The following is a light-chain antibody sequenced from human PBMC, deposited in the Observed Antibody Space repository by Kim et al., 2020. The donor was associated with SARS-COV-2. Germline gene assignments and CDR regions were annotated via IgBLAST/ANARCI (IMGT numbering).Light chain of an antibody. V-gene: IGLV2-14*01. Sequence: QSALTQPASVSGSPEQSVTISCTGTSSDVGGYNYVSWYQQHPGKAPKLIIYDVTKRPSGVSTRFSGSKSGNTASLTISGLQAGDEADYYCSSYTSSNTLVFGGGTQLTVL. J-gene: IGLJ3*02. CDR2: DVT. CDR1: SSDVGGYNY. CDR3: SSYTSSNTLV.